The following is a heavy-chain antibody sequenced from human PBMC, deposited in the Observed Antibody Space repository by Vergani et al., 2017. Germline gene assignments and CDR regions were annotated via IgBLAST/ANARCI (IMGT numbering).Heavy chain of an antibody. Sequence: EVQLVESGGGLVQPGRSLRLSCAASGFTFDDYAMHWVRQAPGKGLEWVSGISWNSGSIGYADSVKGRFTISRDNAKNSLYLQMNSLRAEDTAVYYCARAGGPYYDFWSGYHRAFDIWGQGTMVTVSS. V-gene: IGHV3-9*01. CDR2: ISWNSGSI. CDR3: ARAGGPYYDFWSGYHRAFDI. CDR1: GFTFDDYA. D-gene: IGHD3-3*01. J-gene: IGHJ3*02.